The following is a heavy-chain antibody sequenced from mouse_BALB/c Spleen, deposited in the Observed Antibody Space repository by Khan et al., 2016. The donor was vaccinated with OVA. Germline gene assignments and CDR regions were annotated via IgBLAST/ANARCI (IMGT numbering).Heavy chain of an antibody. Sequence: QMQLEESGPGLVAPSQSLSITCTVSGFSLTSYGVGWVRQPPGKGLEWLGVIWGDGSTNYHYALISRLTINKDNSKSQVFLKLNSLQTDDTSTYYCALYYYGRAWFAYWGQGTLVTVSA. V-gene: IGHV2-3*01. J-gene: IGHJ3*01. CDR2: IWGDGST. D-gene: IGHD1-1*01. CDR3: ALYYYGRAWFAY. CDR1: GFSLTSYG.